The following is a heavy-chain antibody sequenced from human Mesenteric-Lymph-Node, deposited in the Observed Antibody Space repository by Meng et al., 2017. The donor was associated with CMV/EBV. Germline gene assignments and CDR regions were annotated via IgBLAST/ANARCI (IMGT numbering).Heavy chain of an antibody. V-gene: IGHV4-59*08. Sequence: SGGSISSYYWSWIRQPPGKGLEWIGYIYYSGSTNYNPSLKNRVTISVDTSKNQFSLKLSSVTAADTAVYYCARHNPYGGNHLGFDYWGQGTLVTVSS. CDR2: IYYSGST. D-gene: IGHD4-23*01. J-gene: IGHJ4*02. CDR3: ARHNPYGGNHLGFDY. CDR1: GGSISSYY.